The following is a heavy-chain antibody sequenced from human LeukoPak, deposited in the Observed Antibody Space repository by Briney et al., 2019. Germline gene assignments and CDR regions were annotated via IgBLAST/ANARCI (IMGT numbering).Heavy chain of an antibody. V-gene: IGHV1-18*01. CDR2: ISAYNGNT. Sequence: ASVKVSCKASGYTFTSYGISWVRQAPGQGLEWMGWISAYNGNTNYAQKFQGRVTITADESTSTAYMELSSLRSEDTAVYYCARDRTYYGSGLFDYWGQGTLVTVSS. D-gene: IGHD3-10*01. CDR1: GYTFTSYG. CDR3: ARDRTYYGSGLFDY. J-gene: IGHJ4*02.